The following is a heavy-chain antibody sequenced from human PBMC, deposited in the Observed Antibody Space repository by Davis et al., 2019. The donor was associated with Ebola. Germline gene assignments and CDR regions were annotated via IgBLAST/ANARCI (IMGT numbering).Heavy chain of an antibody. Sequence: ETLSLTCTVSGYSISSGYYWGWVRQAPGKGLEWVGRIKSKSDGGAADYAAPVKGRFTISRDDSKNTVYLQMNSLKTEDTAVYYCRSNFDYWGQGALVTVSS. V-gene: IGHV3-15*01. J-gene: IGHJ4*02. CDR3: RSNFDY. CDR1: GYSISSGYY. CDR2: IKSKSDGGAA.